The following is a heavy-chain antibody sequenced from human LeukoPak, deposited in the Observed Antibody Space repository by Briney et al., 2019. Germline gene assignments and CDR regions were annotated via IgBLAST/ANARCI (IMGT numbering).Heavy chain of an antibody. J-gene: IGHJ2*01. CDR2: LYSGSST. V-gene: IGHV3-53*01. CDR3: ARVADHFHWYLDL. CDR1: GFTVSTNY. Sequence: GGSLRLSCAASGFTVSTNYMNWVRQAPGKGLEWVSILYSGSSTYYADSVEGRFIVSRDSSKNTLSLQMNDLRAEDTAVYYCARVADHFHWYLDLWGRGTLVTVSS. D-gene: IGHD3-3*02.